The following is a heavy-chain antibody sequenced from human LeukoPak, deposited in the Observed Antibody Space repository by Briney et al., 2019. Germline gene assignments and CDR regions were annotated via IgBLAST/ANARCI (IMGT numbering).Heavy chain of an antibody. D-gene: IGHD2-15*01. J-gene: IGHJ5*02. CDR2: INPSGGST. V-gene: IGHV1-46*01. CDR1: GYTFTSYY. CDR3: ARWFDCSGGSCYRWFDP. Sequence: ASVKVSCKASGYTFTSYYMHWVRQAPGQGLEWMGIINPSGGSTSYAQKFQGRVTMTRDMSTSTVYMELSSLRSEDTAVYYCARWFDCSGGSCYRWFDPWGQGTLVTVSS.